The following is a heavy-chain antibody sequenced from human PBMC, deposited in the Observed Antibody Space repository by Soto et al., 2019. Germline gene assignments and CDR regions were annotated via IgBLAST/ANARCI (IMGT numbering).Heavy chain of an antibody. CDR3: ARGGTNAWYYFDY. D-gene: IGHD2-2*01. V-gene: IGHV3-21*01. CDR1: GFTFSSYS. J-gene: IGHJ4*02. Sequence: EVQLVASGGGLVKPGGSLRLSCAASGFTFSSYSLNWVRQAPGKGLEWVSSITSTGTYIYYADSVKGRFTISRDSAKNSLYLQMNSLRADDTAVYYCARGGTNAWYYFDYWGQGTLVTVSS. CDR2: ITSTGTYI.